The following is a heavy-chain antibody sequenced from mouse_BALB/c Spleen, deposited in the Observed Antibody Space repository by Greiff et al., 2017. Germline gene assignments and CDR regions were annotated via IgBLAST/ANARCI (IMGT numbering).Heavy chain of an antibody. Sequence: VQLQQSAAELARPGASVKMSCKASGYTFTSYTMHWVKQRPGQGLEWIGYINPSSGYTEYNQKFKDKTTLTADKSSSTAYMQLSSLTSEDSAVYYCARRGAYYYGGPYYAMDYWGQGTSVTVSS. V-gene: IGHV1-4*02. CDR3: ARRGAYYYGGPYYAMDY. CDR1: GYTFTSYT. J-gene: IGHJ4*01. CDR2: INPSSGYT. D-gene: IGHD1-1*01.